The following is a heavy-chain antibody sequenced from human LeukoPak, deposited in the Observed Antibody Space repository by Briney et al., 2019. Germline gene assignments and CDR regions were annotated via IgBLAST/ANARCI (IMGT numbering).Heavy chain of an antibody. J-gene: IGHJ4*02. CDR1: GCSISSEGYY. Sequence: PSQTLSLTCTVSGCSISSEGYYWSWIRPHPGKGLEWIGYIYYSGSTYYNPSLTSRVTISVDTSKNQFSLKLSSVTAADTAVYYCARTTRGSSFVIDYWGQGTLVTVSS. CDR3: ARTTRGSSFVIDY. CDR2: IYYSGST. D-gene: IGHD6-13*01. V-gene: IGHV4-31*03.